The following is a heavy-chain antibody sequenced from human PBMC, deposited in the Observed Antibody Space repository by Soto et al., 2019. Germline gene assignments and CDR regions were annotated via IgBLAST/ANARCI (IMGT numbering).Heavy chain of an antibody. Sequence: SVKVSCKASGGTFGSDAITWVRQAPGQGPEWVGRIIPIFGTTNYAQNLQGRVTISADKSTLTSYMELHSLTSDDTALYYCARDRTDSGYYTNWLDPWGQGTQVTVSS. D-gene: IGHD3-22*01. CDR1: GGTFGSDA. CDR3: ARDRTDSGYYTNWLDP. V-gene: IGHV1-69*06. CDR2: IIPIFGTT. J-gene: IGHJ5*02.